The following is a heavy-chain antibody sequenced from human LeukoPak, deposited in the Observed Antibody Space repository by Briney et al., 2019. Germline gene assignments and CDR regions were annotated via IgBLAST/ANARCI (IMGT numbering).Heavy chain of an antibody. CDR3: ARGGSSGPPFDAFDI. J-gene: IGHJ3*02. CDR1: GFTFSSYS. Sequence: PGGSLRLSCEASGFTFSSYSMNWVRQAPGKGLEWISYISTSTTTIYYANSVKGRFTISRDNAKNSLYLQMNSLRAEDTAVYYCARGGSSGPPFDAFDIWGQGTMVTVSS. CDR2: ISTSTTTI. V-gene: IGHV3-48*04. D-gene: IGHD3-22*01.